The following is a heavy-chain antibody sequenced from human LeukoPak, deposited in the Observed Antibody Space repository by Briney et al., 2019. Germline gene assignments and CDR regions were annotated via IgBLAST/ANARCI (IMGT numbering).Heavy chain of an antibody. Sequence: ASVKVSCKVSGYTLTELSMHWVRQAPGKGLEWMGGFDPEDVETIYAQKFQGRVTMTEDTSTDTAYMELSRLRSDDTAVYYCARVMVDSSGWLPRYYFDYWGQGTLVTVSS. CDR1: GYTLTELS. J-gene: IGHJ4*02. V-gene: IGHV1-24*01. CDR3: ARVMVDSSGWLPRYYFDY. CDR2: FDPEDVET. D-gene: IGHD6-19*01.